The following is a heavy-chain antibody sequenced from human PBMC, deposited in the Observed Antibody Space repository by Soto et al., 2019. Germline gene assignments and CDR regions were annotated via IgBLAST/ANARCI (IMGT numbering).Heavy chain of an antibody. CDR2: ISGSGGST. V-gene: IGHV3-23*01. Sequence: GGSLRLSCAASGFTFSSYAMSWVRQAPGKGLEWVSAISGSGGSTYYADSVKGRFTISRDNSKNTLYLQMNSLRAEDTAVYYCEKDPSSGSYYNYFDYWGQGTLVTVSS. D-gene: IGHD3-22*01. J-gene: IGHJ4*02. CDR3: EKDPSSGSYYNYFDY. CDR1: GFTFSSYA.